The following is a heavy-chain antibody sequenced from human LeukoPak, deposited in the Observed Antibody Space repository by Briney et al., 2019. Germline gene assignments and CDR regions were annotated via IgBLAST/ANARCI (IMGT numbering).Heavy chain of an antibody. Sequence: GGSLRLSCAASGFTFSTYSISWVRQAPGKGLDWVASINQDGSAEYYVDSVRGRFTISRDNAKNSLYLQVNSLRVDDTAVYYCVRLFGGVTTFDYWGQGTLVTVSS. V-gene: IGHV3-7*03. CDR1: GFTFSTYS. CDR2: INQDGSAE. J-gene: IGHJ4*02. D-gene: IGHD4-17*01. CDR3: VRLFGGVTTFDY.